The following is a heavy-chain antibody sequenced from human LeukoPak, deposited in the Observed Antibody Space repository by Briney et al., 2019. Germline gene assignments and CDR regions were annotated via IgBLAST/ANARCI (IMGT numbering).Heavy chain of an antibody. Sequence: GGSLRLPCVASGFTFSSYAMSWVRQAPGKGLEWVSVVSGGGHNTYYADSVKGRFTMSRDNSKRTVYLQMNSLRAEDTAVYYCAKDRSSWYYPFDSWGQGTLVTVPS. D-gene: IGHD3-3*01. CDR1: GFTFSSYA. CDR3: AKDRSSWYYPFDS. V-gene: IGHV3-23*01. CDR2: VSGGGHNT. J-gene: IGHJ4*02.